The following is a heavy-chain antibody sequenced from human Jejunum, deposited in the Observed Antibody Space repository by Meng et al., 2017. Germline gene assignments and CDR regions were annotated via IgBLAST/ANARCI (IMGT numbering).Heavy chain of an antibody. Sequence: GESLKISCAASGFTFSSYEMNWVRQAPGKGLQWVSYISSSGSTIYYADSVKGRFTMSRDNAKNSLYLQMNSLRAEDTAVYYCARDGPAAGWYDLPFDYWGQGTLVTVSS. CDR2: ISSSGSTI. J-gene: IGHJ4*02. CDR1: GFTFSSYE. V-gene: IGHV3-48*03. CDR3: ARDGPAAGWYDLPFDY. D-gene: IGHD6-19*01.